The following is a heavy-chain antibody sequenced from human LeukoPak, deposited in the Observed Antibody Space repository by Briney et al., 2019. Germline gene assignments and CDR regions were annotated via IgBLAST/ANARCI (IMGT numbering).Heavy chain of an antibody. CDR2: IDHSGST. D-gene: IGHD2-2*01. V-gene: IGHV4-34*01. CDR1: GGSFSGYY. CDR3: ASQPSWTVS. J-gene: IGHJ5*02. Sequence: SETLSLTCAVHGGSFSGYYWSWIRQPPGKGLEWIGEIDHSGSTNYNPSLKSRVTISLDTSKNQFSLKLTSVTVADTAVYYCASQPSWTVSWGQGTWVTVSS.